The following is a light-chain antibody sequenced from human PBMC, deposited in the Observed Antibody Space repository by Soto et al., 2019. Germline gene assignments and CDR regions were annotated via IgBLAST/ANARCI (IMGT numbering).Light chain of an antibody. V-gene: IGKV3-20*01. J-gene: IGKJ4*01. Sequence: EIVLTQSPGTLSLSPGERATLSCRASHTVSSSYLAWYQPKPGQPPRLLIYGASSRATGIPDRFSGSGSGTDFTLTISRLEPEDFAVYYCQQYVSSLTFGGGTKVEIK. CDR1: HTVSSSY. CDR2: GAS. CDR3: QQYVSSLT.